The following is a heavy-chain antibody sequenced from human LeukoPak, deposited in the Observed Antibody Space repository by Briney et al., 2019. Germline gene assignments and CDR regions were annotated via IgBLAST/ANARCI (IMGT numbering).Heavy chain of an antibody. D-gene: IGHD2-21*01. CDR2: IYYSGST. CDR3: ARLVAMGYYFDY. Sequence: PSETLSLTCTVSGGSISSSSYYWGWIRQPPGKGLEWIGSIYYSGSTYYNPSLKSRVPISVDTSKNQFSLKLSSVTAADTAVYYCARLVAMGYYFDYWGQGTLVTVSS. CDR1: GGSISSSSYY. V-gene: IGHV4-39*01. J-gene: IGHJ4*02.